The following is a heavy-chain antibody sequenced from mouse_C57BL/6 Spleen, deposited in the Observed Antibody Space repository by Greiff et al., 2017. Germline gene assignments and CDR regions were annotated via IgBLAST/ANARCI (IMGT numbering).Heavy chain of an antibody. CDR3: AREGWRDYGKGGFAY. CDR1: GYTFTSYW. V-gene: IGHV1-52*01. CDR2: IDPSDSET. D-gene: IGHD2-1*01. Sequence: QVQLQQPGAELVRPGSSVKLSCKASGYTFTSYWMHWVKQRPIQGLEWIGNIDPSDSETHYNQKFKDKATLTVDKSSSTAYMQLSSLTSEDSAVYYCAREGWRDYGKGGFAYWGQGTLVTVSA. J-gene: IGHJ3*01.